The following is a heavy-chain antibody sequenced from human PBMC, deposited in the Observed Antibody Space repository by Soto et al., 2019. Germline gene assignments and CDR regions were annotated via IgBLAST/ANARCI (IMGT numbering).Heavy chain of an antibody. CDR2: ISYDGSNK. V-gene: IGHV3-30*18. CDR3: AKDSGSYYSDYYYGMDV. J-gene: IGHJ6*02. Sequence: GGSLRLSCAASGFTFSSYGMHWVRQAPGKGLEWVAVISYDGSNKYYADSVKGRFTISRDNSKNTLYLQMNSLRAEDTAVYYCAKDSGSYYSDYYYGMDVWGQGTTVTVSS. D-gene: IGHD1-26*01. CDR1: GFTFSSYG.